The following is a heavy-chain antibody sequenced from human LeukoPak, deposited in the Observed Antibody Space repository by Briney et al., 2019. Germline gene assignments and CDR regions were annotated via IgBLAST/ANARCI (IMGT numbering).Heavy chain of an antibody. V-gene: IGHV4-59*12. J-gene: IGHJ4*02. CDR2: IYYSGST. CDR3: ARDVELWFGELLVYFDY. CDR1: GGSISSYY. Sequence: SETLSLTCTVSGGSISSYYWSWIRQPPGKGLEWIGYIYYSGSTNYNPSLKSRVTISVDTSKNQFSLKLSSVTAADTAVYYCARDVELWFGELLVYFDYWGQGTLVTVSS. D-gene: IGHD3-10*01.